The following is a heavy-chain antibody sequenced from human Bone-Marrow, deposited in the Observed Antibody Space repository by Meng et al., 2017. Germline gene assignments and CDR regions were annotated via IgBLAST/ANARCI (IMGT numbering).Heavy chain of an antibody. J-gene: IGHJ4*02. D-gene: IGHD4-17*01. CDR1: GFTFSSYS. Sequence: GGSLRLSCAASGFTFSSYSMNWVRQAPGKGLEWVSSISSSSSYIYYADSVKGRFTISRDNAKNSLYLQMNSLRAEDTAVYYCARVYYGDYLVEYYFDYWGQGTLVTVSS. CDR3: ARVYYGDYLVEYYFDY. CDR2: ISSSSSYI. V-gene: IGHV3-21*01.